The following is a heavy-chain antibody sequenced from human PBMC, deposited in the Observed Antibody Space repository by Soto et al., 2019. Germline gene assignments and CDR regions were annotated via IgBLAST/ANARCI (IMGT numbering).Heavy chain of an antibody. CDR1: GFTFSSYG. V-gene: IGHV3-30*18. CDR3: AKGLVCSGTIFGVVLPNYYYYGMDV. Sequence: GGSLRLSCAASGFTFSSYGMHWVRQAPGKGLEWVAVKSFYGSIKYFADSVKGRFTISRDNSKNTLYLQMNSLRAEDTVVFYCAKGLVCSGTIFGVVLPNYYYYGMDVWGQGTTVTVSS. D-gene: IGHD3-3*01. J-gene: IGHJ6*02. CDR2: KSFYGSIK.